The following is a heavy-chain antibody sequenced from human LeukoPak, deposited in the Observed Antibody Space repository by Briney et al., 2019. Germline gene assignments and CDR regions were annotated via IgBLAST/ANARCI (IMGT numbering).Heavy chain of an antibody. Sequence: AGSLRLSCAASGFTFSSYGMHWVRQAPGKGLEWVAVIGYDGSNKYYADSVKGRFTISRDNSKNTLYLQMNSMRAEDTAVYYCARDGTDSSSSGIDYWGQGTLVTVSS. J-gene: IGHJ4*02. V-gene: IGHV3-33*01. CDR1: GFTFSSYG. D-gene: IGHD6-6*01. CDR2: IGYDGSNK. CDR3: ARDGTDSSSSGIDY.